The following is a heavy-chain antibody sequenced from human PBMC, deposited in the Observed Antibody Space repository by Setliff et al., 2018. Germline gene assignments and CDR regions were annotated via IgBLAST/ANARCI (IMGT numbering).Heavy chain of an antibody. D-gene: IGHD3-3*01. CDR2: FYNSGNT. J-gene: IGHJ6*03. CDR3: ARMSGFQYMDV. CDR1: GGSISSGTYY. V-gene: IGHV4-31*03. Sequence: SETLSLTCTVSGGSISSGTYYWSWIRQHPGKGLEWIGYFYNSGNTYYNPSLKSRFTISFDTPKNQFSLKLSSVTAADTAVYYCARMSGFQYMDVWGKGTTVTVSS.